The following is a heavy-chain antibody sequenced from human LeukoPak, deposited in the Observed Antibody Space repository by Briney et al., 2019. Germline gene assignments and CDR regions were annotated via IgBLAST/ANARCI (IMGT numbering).Heavy chain of an antibody. D-gene: IGHD3-10*01. V-gene: IGHV4-34*01. CDR2: INHSGST. CDR1: GGSFSGYY. CDR3: ARGPRTMVRGVTGSPQFDY. J-gene: IGHJ4*02. Sequence: SETLSLTCAVYGGSFSGYYWSWIRRPPGKGLEWIGEINHSGSTNYNPSLKSRVTISVDTSKNQFSLKLSSVTAADTAVYYCARGPRTMVRGVTGSPQFDYWGQGTLVTVSS.